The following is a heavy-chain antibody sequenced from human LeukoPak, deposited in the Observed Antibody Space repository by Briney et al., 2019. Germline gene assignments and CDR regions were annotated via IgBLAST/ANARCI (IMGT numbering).Heavy chain of an antibody. Sequence: PGGSLRLSCAASGFAFSTYAMTWVRQAPGKGLESVSGISGSGGSTYYADSVKGRFTISRDNSKNTLYLQMNSLRAEDTAVYYCAREGNDILTGLRFSYWGQGTLVTVSS. CDR2: ISGSGGST. V-gene: IGHV3-23*01. CDR3: AREGNDILTGLRFSY. J-gene: IGHJ4*02. D-gene: IGHD3-9*01. CDR1: GFAFSTYA.